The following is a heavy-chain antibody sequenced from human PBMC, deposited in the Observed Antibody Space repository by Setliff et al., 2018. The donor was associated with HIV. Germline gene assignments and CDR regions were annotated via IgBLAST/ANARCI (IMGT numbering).Heavy chain of an antibody. D-gene: IGHD3-16*01. CDR3: VRGPQFTPH. V-gene: IGHV3-48*04. CDR2: ISSSSSSI. Sequence: LSLSCAASGFNFSSHTMNWIRQAPGKGLEWVSYISSSSSSIYHADSVKGRFTISRDNAKNTLYLQMNRLRADDTAVYYCVRGPQFTPHWGQGTLVTVSS. J-gene: IGHJ4*02. CDR1: GFNFSSHT.